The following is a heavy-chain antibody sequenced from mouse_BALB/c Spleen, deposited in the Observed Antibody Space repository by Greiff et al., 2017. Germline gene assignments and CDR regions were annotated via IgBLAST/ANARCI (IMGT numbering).Heavy chain of an antibody. V-gene: IGHV1-15*01. Sequence: QVQLKQSGAELVRPGASVTLSCKASGYTFTDYEMHWVKQTPVHGLEWIGAIDPETGGTAYNQKFKGKATLTADKSSSTAYMELRSLTSEDSAVYYCTRRGLRRGGHFDYWGQGTTLTVSS. CDR2: IDPETGGT. CDR1: GYTFTDYE. CDR3: TRRGLRRGGHFDY. D-gene: IGHD2-4*01. J-gene: IGHJ2*01.